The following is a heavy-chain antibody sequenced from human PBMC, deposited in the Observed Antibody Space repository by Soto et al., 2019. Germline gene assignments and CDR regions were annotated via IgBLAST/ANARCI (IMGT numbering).Heavy chain of an antibody. CDR3: AKDRYGDSFFDY. Sequence: EVQLLESGGGLVQPGGSLRLSCAASGFTFSSYAMNWVRQAPGKGLEWVSAISGGGGRTYFADSVKGRFTISRDNSKNTLYLQMNSLRAEDTVVYYCAKDRYGDSFFDYWGQGTLVTVSS. J-gene: IGHJ4*02. V-gene: IGHV3-23*01. CDR2: ISGGGGRT. CDR1: GFTFSSYA. D-gene: IGHD4-17*01.